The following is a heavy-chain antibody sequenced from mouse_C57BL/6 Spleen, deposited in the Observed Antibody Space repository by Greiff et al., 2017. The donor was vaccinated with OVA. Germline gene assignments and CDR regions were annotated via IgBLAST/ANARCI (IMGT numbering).Heavy chain of an antibody. D-gene: IGHD1-1*01. Sequence: QVQLQQPGAELVRPGTSVKLSCKASGYTFTSYWMHWVKQRPGQGLEWIGVIDPSDSYTNYNQKFKGKATLTVDTSSSTAYMQLSSLTSEDSAVYDCERSKEGSSRFDYWGQGTTLTVSS. V-gene: IGHV1-59*01. J-gene: IGHJ2*01. CDR1: GYTFTSYW. CDR3: ERSKEGSSRFDY. CDR2: IDPSDSYT.